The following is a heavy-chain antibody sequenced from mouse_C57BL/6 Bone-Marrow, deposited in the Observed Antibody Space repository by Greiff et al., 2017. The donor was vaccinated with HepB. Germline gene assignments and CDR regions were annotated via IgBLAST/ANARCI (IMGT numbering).Heavy chain of an antibody. CDR2: IDPSDSDT. CDR1: GYTFTSYW. CDR3: ARRVEDYYGNYGFAY. Sequence: QVQLQQPGAELVRPGSSVKLSCKASGYTFTSYWMHWVKQRPIQGLEWIGNIDPSDSDTHYNQKFKDKATLTVDKSSSTAYMQLSSLTSEDSAVYDCARRVEDYYGNYGFAYWGQGTLVTVSA. J-gene: IGHJ3*01. D-gene: IGHD2-1*01. V-gene: IGHV1-52*01.